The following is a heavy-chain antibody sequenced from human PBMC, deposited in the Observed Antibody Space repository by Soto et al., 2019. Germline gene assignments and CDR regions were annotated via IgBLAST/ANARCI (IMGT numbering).Heavy chain of an antibody. CDR2: INHSGST. V-gene: IGHV4-34*01. D-gene: IGHD2-2*01. J-gene: IGHJ6*02. CDR3: APRAVVVPAVRGGYYGMDV. CDR1: GGSFSGYY. Sequence: SETLSLTCAVYGGSFSGYYWSWIRRPPGKGLEWIGEINHSGSTNYNPSLKSRVTISVDTSKNQFSLKLSSVTAADTAVYYCAPRAVVVPAVRGGYYGMDVWGQGTTVTVSS.